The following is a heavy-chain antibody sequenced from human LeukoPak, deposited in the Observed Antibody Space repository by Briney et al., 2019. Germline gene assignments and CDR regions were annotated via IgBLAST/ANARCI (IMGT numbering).Heavy chain of an antibody. CDR2: INHSGST. CDR1: GGSFSGYY. Sequence: SETLSLTCAVYGGSFSGYYWSWIRQPPGKGLEWIGEINHSGSTNYNPSLKSRVTISVDTSKNQFSLKLSSVTAADTAVYYCARGGPKHRPFDPWGQGTLVTVSS. CDR3: ARGGPKHRPFDP. V-gene: IGHV4-34*01. J-gene: IGHJ5*02.